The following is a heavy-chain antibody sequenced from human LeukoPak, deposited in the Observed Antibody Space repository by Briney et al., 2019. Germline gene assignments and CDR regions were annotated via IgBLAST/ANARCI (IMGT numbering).Heavy chain of an antibody. Sequence: PGGSLRLSCAASGFTFSSYWMSWVRQAPGKGLEWVANIKQDGSEKYYVDSVKGRFTISRDNAKNSLFLQMNSLRAEDTAVYYCTVGGSCHYHWGQGTLVTVSS. V-gene: IGHV3-7*03. CDR2: IKQDGSEK. D-gene: IGHD2-15*01. J-gene: IGHJ5*02. CDR3: TVGGSCHYH. CDR1: GFTFSSYW.